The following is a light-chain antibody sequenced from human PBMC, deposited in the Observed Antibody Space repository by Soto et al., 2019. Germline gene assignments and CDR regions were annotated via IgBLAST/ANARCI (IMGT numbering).Light chain of an antibody. CDR1: QSVSSAN. CDR3: HQYGNSPQS. CDR2: GAS. V-gene: IGKV3-20*01. J-gene: IGKJ1*01. Sequence: EIVLTQSPDTLSLAAGERAAVSCRASQSVSSANFAWYHQKPGQAPRLLIYGASSRATGIPDRFSGSGSGSVFTLTFNILEPDDFAVYSCHQYGNSPQSFGQGTKVDIK.